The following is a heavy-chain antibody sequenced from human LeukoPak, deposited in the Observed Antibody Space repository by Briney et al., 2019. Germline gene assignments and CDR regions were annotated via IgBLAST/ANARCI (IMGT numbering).Heavy chain of an antibody. Sequence: ASVRVSCKASGYTFTGYYMHWVRQAPGQGLEWMGWITPNSGGANYAQKFQGRVTMTSDTSTSTVYMELSSLRSQDTAVFYCARYSAQGTSPPFDYWGQGTLVTVSS. CDR2: ITPNSGGA. CDR3: ARYSAQGTSPPFDY. CDR1: GYTFTGYY. V-gene: IGHV1-2*02. J-gene: IGHJ4*02. D-gene: IGHD1-1*01.